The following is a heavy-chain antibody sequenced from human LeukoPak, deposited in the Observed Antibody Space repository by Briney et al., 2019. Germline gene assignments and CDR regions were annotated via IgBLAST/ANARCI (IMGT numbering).Heavy chain of an antibody. D-gene: IGHD1-7*01. J-gene: IGHJ5*02. CDR3: ARDPYNWNYGWFDP. V-gene: IGHV4-34*01. Sequence: SETLSLTCAVYGGSFSGYYWGWIRQPPGKGLEWIGSIYYSGSTYYNPSLKSRVTISVDTSKNQFSLKLSSVTAADTAVYYCARDPYNWNYGWFDPWGQGTLVTVSS. CDR1: GGSFSGYY. CDR2: IYYSGST.